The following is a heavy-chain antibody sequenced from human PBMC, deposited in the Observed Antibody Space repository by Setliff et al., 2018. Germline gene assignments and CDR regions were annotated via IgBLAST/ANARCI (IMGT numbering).Heavy chain of an antibody. CDR1: GGSISSYY. CDR2: IYSSGST. V-gene: IGHV4-4*08. J-gene: IGHJ4*02. Sequence: SETLSLTCTVSGGSISSYYWSWIRQPPGKGLEWIGYIYSSGSTNYNPSLKSRVTISIDTSKSQFSLNLSSVTAADTAGYYCARIAYGSGSYYFDYWGQGTLVTVSS. D-gene: IGHD3-10*01. CDR3: ARIAYGSGSYYFDY.